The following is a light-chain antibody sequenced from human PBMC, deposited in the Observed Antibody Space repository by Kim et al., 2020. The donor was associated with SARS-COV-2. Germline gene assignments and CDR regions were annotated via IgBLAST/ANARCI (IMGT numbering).Light chain of an antibody. CDR1: QRISTY. CDR2: AAS. J-gene: IGKJ4*01. V-gene: IGKV1-39*01. Sequence: DIQMTQSPSSLAASVGDRVTIACRASQRISTYLNWYQQKPGKAPKLLIYAASTLQSGVPSRFSGSGSGTDFTLTISSLQPEDFATYYCQQRHTTPLLTFGGGTRVDIK. CDR3: QQRHTTPLLT.